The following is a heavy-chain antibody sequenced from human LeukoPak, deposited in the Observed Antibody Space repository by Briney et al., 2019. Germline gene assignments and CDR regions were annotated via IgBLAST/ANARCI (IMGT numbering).Heavy chain of an antibody. V-gene: IGHV3-64*01. Sequence: PGGSLRLSCAASGFTFSSYAMHWVRQAPGKGLEYVSAISSNGGSTYYTNSVKGRFTISRDNSKNTLYLQMGSLRAEDMAVYYCARANLGYQLLSFYYGMDVWGQGTTVTVSS. J-gene: IGHJ6*02. CDR2: ISSNGGST. CDR1: GFTFSSYA. CDR3: ARANLGYQLLSFYYGMDV. D-gene: IGHD2-2*01.